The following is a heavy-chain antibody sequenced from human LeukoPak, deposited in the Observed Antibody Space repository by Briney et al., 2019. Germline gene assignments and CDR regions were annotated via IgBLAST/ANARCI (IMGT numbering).Heavy chain of an antibody. V-gene: IGHV1-2*02. CDR2: IITNSGGT. D-gene: IGHD2-21*01. Sequence: APVKVSWKTPGYTFTRYYMYWVRQAPREGLEGMGWIITNSGGTKYAQKFQGTVTTTRDTSLTTAYMELSGLRSDDTAVYYCARARPVVMPSFDIWVFDYWGQGTLVTVSS. J-gene: IGHJ4*02. CDR3: ARARPVVMPSFDIWVFDY. CDR1: GYTFTRYY.